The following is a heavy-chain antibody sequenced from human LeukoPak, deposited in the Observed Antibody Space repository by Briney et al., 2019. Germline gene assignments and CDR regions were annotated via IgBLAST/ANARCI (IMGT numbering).Heavy chain of an antibody. Sequence: GGSLRLSCAASGFTFSDYYMSWIRQAPGKGLEWVSYISSSGSTIYYAGSVKGRFTISRDNAKNSLYLQMNSLRAEDTAVYYCARAMVRGVPLDYWGQGTLVTVSS. CDR2: ISSSGSTI. J-gene: IGHJ4*02. CDR3: ARAMVRGVPLDY. CDR1: GFTFSDYY. D-gene: IGHD3-10*01. V-gene: IGHV3-11*01.